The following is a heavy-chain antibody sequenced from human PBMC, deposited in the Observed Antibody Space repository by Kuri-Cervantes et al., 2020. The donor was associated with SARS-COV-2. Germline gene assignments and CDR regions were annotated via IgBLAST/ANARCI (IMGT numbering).Heavy chain of an antibody. Sequence: KVSCKSSGYSFATYWIGWVRQMPGKGLEWMGIIYPGDSDTRYSPSFQGQVNISADKSISTAYLQWSSLKASDTAMYYCARGPVRGYYDFWSGYHNDYWGQGTLVTVSS. CDR3: ARGPVRGYYDFWSGYHNDY. CDR1: GYSFATYW. D-gene: IGHD3-3*01. V-gene: IGHV5-51*01. J-gene: IGHJ4*02. CDR2: IYPGDSDT.